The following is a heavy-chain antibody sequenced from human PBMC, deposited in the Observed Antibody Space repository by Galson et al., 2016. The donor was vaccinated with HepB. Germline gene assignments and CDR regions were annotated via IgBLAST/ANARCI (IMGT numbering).Heavy chain of an antibody. CDR1: GGTFRNYA. V-gene: IGHV1-69*13. Sequence: SVKVSCKASGGTFRNYAFNWVRQAPGQGLEWMGGTIPMFGSAIYAQQFKGRVTITADESTSTVYMEIISLSTGDTAVYYGARAAVEYSTSWYYYYYMDVWGKGTTVTV. J-gene: IGHJ6*03. D-gene: IGHD2/OR15-2a*01. CDR3: ARAAVEYSTSWYYYYYMDV. CDR2: TIPMFGSA.